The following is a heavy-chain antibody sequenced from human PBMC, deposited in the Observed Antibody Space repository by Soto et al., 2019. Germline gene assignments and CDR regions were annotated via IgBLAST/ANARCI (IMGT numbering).Heavy chain of an antibody. D-gene: IGHD4-4*01. CDR1: GYSFTSYW. J-gene: IGHJ6*02. CDR3: ARYSDSNYPPRWRGYSYGMDG. V-gene: IGHV5-51*01. Sequence: GESLKISCNGSGYSFTSYWIGWVRQMPGKGLEWMGIIYPGDSDTRYSPSFQGQVTISADKSISTAYLQWSSLKASDTAMYYCARYSDSNYPPRWRGYSYGMDGWGQGTTVT. CDR2: IYPGDSDT.